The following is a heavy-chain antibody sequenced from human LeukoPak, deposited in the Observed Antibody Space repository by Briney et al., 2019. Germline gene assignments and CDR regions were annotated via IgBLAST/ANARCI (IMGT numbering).Heavy chain of an antibody. CDR1: GGSFSGYY. CDR2: INHSGST. CDR3: ARLVTTVVTPSAFDI. D-gene: IGHD4-23*01. Sequence: SETLSLTCAVYGGSFSGYYWSWIRQPPGKGLEWIGEINHSGSTNYNPSLKSRVTISVDTSKNQFSLKLSSVTAADTAVYYCARLVTTVVTPSAFDIWGQGTMVTVSS. V-gene: IGHV4-34*01. J-gene: IGHJ3*02.